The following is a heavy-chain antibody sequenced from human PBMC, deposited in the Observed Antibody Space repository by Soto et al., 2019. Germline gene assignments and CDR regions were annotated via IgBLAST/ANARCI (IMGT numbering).Heavy chain of an antibody. Sequence: ASVKVSCKASGYSFTDDHIHWVRQAPGQGLEWLGRINPKSGGTSTAQKFQGWVTMTTDTSISTASMELTRLTSDDTAIYYCARGDSTDCSNGVCSFFYNHDMDVWGQGTTVTVSS. CDR3: ARGDSTDCSNGVCSFFYNHDMDV. CDR1: GYSFTDDH. D-gene: IGHD2-8*01. CDR2: INPKSGGT. V-gene: IGHV1-2*04. J-gene: IGHJ6*02.